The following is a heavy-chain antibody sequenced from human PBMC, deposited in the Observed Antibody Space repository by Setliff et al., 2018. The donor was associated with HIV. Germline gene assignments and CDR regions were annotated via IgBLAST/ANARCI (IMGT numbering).Heavy chain of an antibody. V-gene: IGHV1-18*01. CDR3: TRGGYSGAFLDAFDI. J-gene: IGHJ3*02. CDR2: ITTYNGGT. D-gene: IGHD1-26*01. Sequence: GASVKVSCKASDYSFTSYGLSWVRQAPGQGLEWMGSITTYNGGTNYAQKFQGRVTMTTDTSTSTAYMELRSLRSDDTAVYYCTRGGYSGAFLDAFDIWGQGTMVTVSS. CDR1: DYSFTSYG.